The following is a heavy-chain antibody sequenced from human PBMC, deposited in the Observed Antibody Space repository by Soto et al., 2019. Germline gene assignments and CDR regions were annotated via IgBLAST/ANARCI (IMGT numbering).Heavy chain of an antibody. Sequence: GGSLRLSCSASLFTFSSYWMSWVLQSPGKGLELVANIKQDGSEKYYVDSVKGRFTISRDNAKNSLYLQMNSLRAEDTAVYYCARWYYDILTGYFDYWGQGTLVTVSS. CDR1: LFTFSSYW. D-gene: IGHD3-9*01. CDR2: IKQDGSEK. V-gene: IGHV3-7*01. CDR3: ARWYYDILTGYFDY. J-gene: IGHJ4*02.